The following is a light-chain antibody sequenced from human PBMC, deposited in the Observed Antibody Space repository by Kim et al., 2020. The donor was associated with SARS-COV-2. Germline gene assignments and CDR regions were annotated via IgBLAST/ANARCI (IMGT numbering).Light chain of an antibody. CDR3: QVWDSSSDLEV. V-gene: IGLV3-21*04. CDR2: YDS. J-gene: IGLJ3*02. Sequence: AQGKTARITCGGNNIGSKSVHWYQQKPGQAPVLVIYYDSDRPSGILERFSGSNSGNTATLTISRVEAGDEADYYCQVWDSSSDLEVFGGGTQLTV. CDR1: NIGSKS.